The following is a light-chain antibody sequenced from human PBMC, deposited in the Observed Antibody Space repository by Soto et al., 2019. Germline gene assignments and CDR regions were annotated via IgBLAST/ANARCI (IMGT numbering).Light chain of an antibody. CDR2: SNN. V-gene: IGLV1-44*01. J-gene: IGLJ1*01. CDR1: NSNIESNT. Sequence: VLTQTPSASATPGQMVTISCSGTNSNIESNTIAWYQQLPGTAPKRLIHSNNQRPSGVPDRFSASKSGTAASLAISGLQSEDEADYYCATWDDSLNGYVFGTGTKVTVL. CDR3: ATWDDSLNGYV.